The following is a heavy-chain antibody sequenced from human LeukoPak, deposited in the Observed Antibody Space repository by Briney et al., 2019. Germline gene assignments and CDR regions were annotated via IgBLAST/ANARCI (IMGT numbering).Heavy chain of an antibody. CDR2: IYYSGST. Sequence: SETLSLTCTVSGGSISSYYWSWIRQPPGKGLEWIGYIYYSGSTNYNPSLKSRVTISVDTSKNQFSLKLSSVTAADTAVYYCARVRGSSGSYLTYYYYYMDVWGKGTTVTVSS. CDR3: ARVRGSSGSYLTYYYYYMDV. D-gene: IGHD1-26*01. J-gene: IGHJ6*03. CDR1: GGSISSYY. V-gene: IGHV4-59*01.